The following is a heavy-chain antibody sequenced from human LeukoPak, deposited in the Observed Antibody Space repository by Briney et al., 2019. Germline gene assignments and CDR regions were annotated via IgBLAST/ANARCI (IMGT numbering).Heavy chain of an antibody. CDR2: ISYDGSNK. D-gene: IGHD4-17*01. J-gene: IGHJ6*02. V-gene: IGHV3-30*04. CDR3: ARDQSFVDYGDYGLVGADHYYGMDV. CDR1: GFTFSSYA. Sequence: GRSLRLSCAASGFTFSSYAMHWVRQAPGKGLEWVAVISYDGSNKYYADSVKGRFTISRDNPKNTLYLQMNSLRAEDTAVYYCARDQSFVDYGDYGLVGADHYYGMDVWGQGTTVTVSS.